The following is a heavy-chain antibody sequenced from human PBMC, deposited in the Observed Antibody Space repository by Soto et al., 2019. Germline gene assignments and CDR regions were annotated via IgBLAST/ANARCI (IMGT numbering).Heavy chain of an antibody. CDR2: ISGSGGNT. J-gene: IGHJ4*02. D-gene: IGHD1-20*01. V-gene: IGHV3-23*01. CDR1: GFTFSNYA. Sequence: PGGSLRLSCAGSGFTFSNYAMSWARQAPGKGLEWVSAISGSGGNTYYADSVQGRFTISRDNSKNTAYLQMNSLRAEDTAVYYYAKWYEASVNYFDYRARRTPVPVSS. CDR3: AKWYEASVNYFDY.